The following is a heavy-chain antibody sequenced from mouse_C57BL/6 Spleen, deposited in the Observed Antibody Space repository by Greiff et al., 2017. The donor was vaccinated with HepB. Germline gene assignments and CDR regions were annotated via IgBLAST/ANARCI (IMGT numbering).Heavy chain of an antibody. Sequence: VQLQQPGAELVRPGSSVKLSCKASGYTFTSYWMDWVKQRPGQGLEWIGNIYPSDSETHYNQKFKDKATLTVDKSSSTAYMQLSSLTSEDSAVYYCARMGWHGNYGGAMDYWGQGTSVTVSS. CDR2: IYPSDSET. J-gene: IGHJ4*01. CDR1: GYTFTSYW. D-gene: IGHD2-1*01. CDR3: ARMGWHGNYGGAMDY. V-gene: IGHV1-61*01.